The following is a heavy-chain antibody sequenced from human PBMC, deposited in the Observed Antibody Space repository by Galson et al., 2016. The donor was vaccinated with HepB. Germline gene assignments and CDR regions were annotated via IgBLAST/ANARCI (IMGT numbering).Heavy chain of an antibody. CDR1: GFIVSSND. D-gene: IGHD3-3*01. CDR3: ASLRFKGFDL. J-gene: IGHJ2*01. Sequence: SLRLPCAASGFIVSSNDTSWVRQAPGKGLEWASVLYSGGSPYYADSVKGRFTISRDNSKNTRYLQMNSLRAEDTAVYYCASLRFKGFDLWGRGTLVTVSS. CDR2: LYSGGSP. V-gene: IGHV3-53*01.